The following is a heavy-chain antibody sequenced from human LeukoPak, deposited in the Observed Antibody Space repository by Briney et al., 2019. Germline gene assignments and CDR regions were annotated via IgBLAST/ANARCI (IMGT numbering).Heavy chain of an antibody. Sequence: PGGSLRLSCIGSGFTFSNYWMSWVRQAPGKGLEWVANIKKDGSGEYYVDSVKGRFSISRDNAKNSLYLQMNSLRVEDTAVYYCAALGVHSSGWSAKFDYWGQGTLVTVSS. V-gene: IGHV3-7*05. D-gene: IGHD6-19*01. J-gene: IGHJ4*02. CDR1: GFTFSNYW. CDR3: AALGVHSSGWSAKFDY. CDR2: IKKDGSGE.